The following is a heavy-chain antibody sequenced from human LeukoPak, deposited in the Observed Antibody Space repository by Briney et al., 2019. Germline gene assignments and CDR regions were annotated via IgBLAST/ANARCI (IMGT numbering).Heavy chain of an antibody. CDR3: ASTYYYDSSGYPPGAFDI. Sequence: PSETLSLTCTVSGGSISSYYWSWIRQPPGKGLEWIGYIYYSGSTNYNPSLKSRVTISVDTSKNQFSLKLSSVTTADTAVYYCASTYYYDSSGYPPGAFDIWGQGTMVTVSS. CDR2: IYYSGST. V-gene: IGHV4-59*08. J-gene: IGHJ3*02. D-gene: IGHD3-22*01. CDR1: GGSISSYY.